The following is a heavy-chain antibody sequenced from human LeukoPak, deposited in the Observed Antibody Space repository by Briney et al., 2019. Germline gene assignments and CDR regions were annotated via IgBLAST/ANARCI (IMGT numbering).Heavy chain of an antibody. CDR2: INHSGST. CDR1: GGSFSGYY. Sequence: PSETLSLTCAVYGGSFSGYYWSWIRQPPGKGLEWIGEINHSGSTNYNPSLKSRVTMSVDTSKNQFSLKLSSVTAADTAVYYCARIGQQLAFDYWGQGTLVTVSS. CDR3: ARIGQQLAFDY. J-gene: IGHJ4*02. V-gene: IGHV4-34*01. D-gene: IGHD6-13*01.